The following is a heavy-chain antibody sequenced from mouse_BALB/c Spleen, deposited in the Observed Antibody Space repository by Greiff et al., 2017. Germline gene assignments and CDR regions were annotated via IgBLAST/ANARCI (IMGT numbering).Heavy chain of an antibody. CDR2: IYPGDGDT. J-gene: IGHJ4*01. CDR3: ARSELRYYAMDY. CDR1: GYAFSSYW. Sequence: VQLQQSGAELVRPGSSVKISCKASGYAFSSYWMNWVKQRPGQGLEWIGQIYPGDGDTNYNGKFKGKATLTADKSSSTAYMQLSSLTSEDSAVYFCARSELRYYAMDYWGQGTSVTVSS. V-gene: IGHV1-80*01. D-gene: IGHD1-1*01.